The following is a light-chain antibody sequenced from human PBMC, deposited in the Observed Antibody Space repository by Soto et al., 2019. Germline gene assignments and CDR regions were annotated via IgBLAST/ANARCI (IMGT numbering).Light chain of an antibody. J-gene: IGKJ1*01. Sequence: DIQMTQSPSSLSASVGDRVTITCRASQSVSNFLNWYQQKPGKAPKLLIFGASTLESAVPSRFSGSGSGTDFTLTITSLRPEDSATYYCQQSYFSPWTFGQGTKVDIK. V-gene: IGKV1-39*01. CDR1: QSVSNF. CDR2: GAS. CDR3: QQSYFSPWT.